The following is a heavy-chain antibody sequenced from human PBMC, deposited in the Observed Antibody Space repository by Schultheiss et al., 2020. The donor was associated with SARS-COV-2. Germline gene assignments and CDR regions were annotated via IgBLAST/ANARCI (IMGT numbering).Heavy chain of an antibody. CDR1: GGSISNYY. V-gene: IGHV4-39*01. J-gene: IGHJ5*02. CDR2: IYYSGST. CDR3: ARPKVVPAAIGWFDP. D-gene: IGHD2-2*02. Sequence: SETLSLTCAVSGGSISNYYWGWIRQPPGKGLEWIGSIYYSGSTYYNPSLKSRVTISVDTSKNQFSLKLSSVTAADTAVYYCARPKVVPAAIGWFDPWGQGTLVTVSS.